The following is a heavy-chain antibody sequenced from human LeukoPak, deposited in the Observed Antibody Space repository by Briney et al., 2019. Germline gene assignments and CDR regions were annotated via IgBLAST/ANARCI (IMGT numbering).Heavy chain of an antibody. Sequence: SETLSLTCTVSGGSISSSSYYWGWIRQPPGMGLEWIGSIYYSGSTYYNPSLKSRVTISVDTSKNQFSLKLSSVTAADTAVYYCATQPRYDFWSGYYTGSYYYYYMDVWGKGTTVTVSS. J-gene: IGHJ6*03. CDR2: IYYSGST. CDR1: GGSISSSSYY. V-gene: IGHV4-39*01. CDR3: ATQPRYDFWSGYYTGSYYYYYMDV. D-gene: IGHD3-3*01.